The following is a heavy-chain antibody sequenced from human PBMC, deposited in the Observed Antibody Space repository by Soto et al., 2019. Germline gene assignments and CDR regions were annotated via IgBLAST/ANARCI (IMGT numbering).Heavy chain of an antibody. Sequence: GSXRLSGAASGFAFSSYSMNWVRQAPGKGLEWVSYISSSSSTIYYADSVKGRFTISRDNAKNSLYLQMNSLRDEDTAVYYCARDRAARFYFDLWGRGTLVTVSS. CDR2: ISSSSSTI. D-gene: IGHD6-6*01. CDR1: GFAFSSYS. V-gene: IGHV3-48*02. J-gene: IGHJ2*01. CDR3: ARDRAARFYFDL.